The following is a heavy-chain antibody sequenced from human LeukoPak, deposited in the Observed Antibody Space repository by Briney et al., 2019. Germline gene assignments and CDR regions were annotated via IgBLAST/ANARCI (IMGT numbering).Heavy chain of an antibody. V-gene: IGHV5-51*01. Sequence: GESLPFSGKGSGYSFTNYWVGWVRQMPGKGLEWMGIIYPGDSDTRYSPSFQGQVTITADKSISTAYLQWSSLEASDTAIYYCARPMLPGVINAFDIWGQGPMVTVSS. J-gene: IGHJ3*02. CDR3: ARPMLPGVINAFDI. CDR1: GYSFTNYW. CDR2: IYPGDSDT. D-gene: IGHD3-10*01.